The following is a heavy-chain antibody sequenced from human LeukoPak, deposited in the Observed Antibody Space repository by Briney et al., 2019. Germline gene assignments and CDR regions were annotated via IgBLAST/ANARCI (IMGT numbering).Heavy chain of an antibody. CDR3: VRDETYWTLDW. D-gene: IGHD1-1*01. Sequence: LTGGSLRLSCTASGFTFSGHWIHWVRQPPGMGLVLVSRINERGTDSMYAESVKGRFTISRDNAKNTVYLQMNSLRAEDTAVYYCVRDETYWTLDWWGQGTLVSVSS. J-gene: IGHJ4*02. CDR2: INERGTDS. CDR1: GFTFSGHW. V-gene: IGHV3-74*03.